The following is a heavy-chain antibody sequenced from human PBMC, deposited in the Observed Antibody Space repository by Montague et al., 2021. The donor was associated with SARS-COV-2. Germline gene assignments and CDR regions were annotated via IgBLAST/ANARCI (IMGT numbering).Heavy chain of an antibody. Sequence: SETLSLTRDVSGVSINNNNYYWGWIRQPPGKGLEWIGTIYYSGSTYYNPSLKSRVTISVDTSKNQFSLRVRSVTAADTAVYYCARHLFSFSDSGTLEYFAYGGHGPLVAVSS. CDR3: ARHLFSFSDSGTLEYFAY. CDR2: IYYSGST. CDR1: GVSINNNNYY. D-gene: IGHD3-10*01. J-gene: IGHJ4*01. V-gene: IGHV4-39*01.